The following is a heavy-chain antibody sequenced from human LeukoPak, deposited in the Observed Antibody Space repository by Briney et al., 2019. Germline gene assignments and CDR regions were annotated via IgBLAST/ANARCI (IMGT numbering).Heavy chain of an antibody. CDR3: AKPKLPQPYYYYYMDV. Sequence: PGGSLRLSCAASGFTFDDYAMHWVRQAPGKGLEWVSLISWDGGSTYYADSVKGRFTISRDNSKNSLYLQMNSLRAEDTALYYCAKPKLPQPYYYYYMDVWGKGTTVTVSS. D-gene: IGHD4-23*01. V-gene: IGHV3-43D*03. CDR2: ISWDGGST. J-gene: IGHJ6*03. CDR1: GFTFDDYA.